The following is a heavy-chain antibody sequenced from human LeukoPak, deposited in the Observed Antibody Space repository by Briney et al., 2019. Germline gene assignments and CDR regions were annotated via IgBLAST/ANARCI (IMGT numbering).Heavy chain of an antibody. J-gene: IGHJ4*02. V-gene: IGHV3-74*01. CDR1: GFTFSSYW. D-gene: IGHD1-1*01. CDR3: TTLGERRNY. CDR2: INSDGSST. Sequence: PGGSLRLSCAASGFTFSSYWMHWVRQAPGKGLVWVSRINSDGSSTSYADSVKGRFTISRDNAKNTLYLQMNSLKTEDTAVYYCTTLGERRNYWGQGTLVTVSS.